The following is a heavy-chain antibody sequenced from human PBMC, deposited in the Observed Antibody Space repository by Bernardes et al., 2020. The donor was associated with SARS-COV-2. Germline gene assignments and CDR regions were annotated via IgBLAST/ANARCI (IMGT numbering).Heavy chain of an antibody. CDR1: GGSISSGGYY. CDR2: ISGSGGST. Sequence: ETLSLTCTVSGGSISSGGYYWSWVRQAPGKGLEWVSAISGSGGSTYYADSVKGRFTISRDNSKNTLYLQMNSLRAEDTAVYYCAKDPFYYWGQGTLVTVSS. CDR3: AKDPFYY. J-gene: IGHJ4*02. V-gene: IGHV3-23*01.